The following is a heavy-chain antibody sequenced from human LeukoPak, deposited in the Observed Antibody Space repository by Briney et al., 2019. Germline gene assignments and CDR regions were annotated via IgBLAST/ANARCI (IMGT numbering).Heavy chain of an antibody. CDR3: ARDSVIYGY. J-gene: IGHJ4*02. CDR1: GFTFSDNY. V-gene: IGHV3-11*04. CDR2: ISSSGNTT. Sequence: GGSLRLSGAASGFTFSDNYMRWIRQAPGKGLEWVSYISSSGNTTKNADSVKGRFTITRDNAKNSLYLQMNSLRAEDTAVYYCARDSVIYGYWGQGTLVTVSS. D-gene: IGHD3/OR15-3a*01.